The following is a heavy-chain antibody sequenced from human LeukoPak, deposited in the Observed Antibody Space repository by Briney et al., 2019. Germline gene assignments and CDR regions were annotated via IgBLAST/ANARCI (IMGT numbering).Heavy chain of an antibody. CDR3: ARALKGIAAAKLGLAY. Sequence: ASVKVSCKASGYTFTGYDMHWVRQAPGQGLEWMGRINPNSGGTNYAQKFQGRVTMTRDTSISTAYMELSRLRSDDTAVYYCARALKGIAAAKLGLAYWGQGTLVTVSS. J-gene: IGHJ4*02. V-gene: IGHV1-2*06. CDR2: INPNSGGT. CDR1: GYTFTGYD. D-gene: IGHD6-13*01.